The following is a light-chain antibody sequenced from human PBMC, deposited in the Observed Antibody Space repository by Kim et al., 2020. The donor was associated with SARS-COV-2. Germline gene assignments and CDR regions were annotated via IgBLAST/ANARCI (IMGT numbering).Light chain of an antibody. CDR3: QHRYNWPPGS. V-gene: IGKV3-11*01. J-gene: IGKJ2*04. CDR2: DAS. Sequence: PGERATRSCRASQSVSDFLAWYQQKPGQAPRLLIYDASNRATGIPARFRGSGSGTDFTLTITSLEPEDFAVYFCQHRYNWPPGSFGQGTKVDIK. CDR1: QSVSDF.